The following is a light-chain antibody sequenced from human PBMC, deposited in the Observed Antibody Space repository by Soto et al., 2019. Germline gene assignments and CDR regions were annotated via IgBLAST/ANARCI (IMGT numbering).Light chain of an antibody. CDR2: EVS. V-gene: IGLV2-14*03. Sequence: QSVLAQPASVSGSPGQSIAISCTGTSSDIGAYDYVSWYQQFPDKPPKLISYEVSHRPSGVSDRFSGSKSVNTATLTISNLQAEDEADYYCSSYTSSSTRVFGTGTKVTV. CDR3: SSYTSSSTRV. J-gene: IGLJ1*01. CDR1: SSDIGAYDY.